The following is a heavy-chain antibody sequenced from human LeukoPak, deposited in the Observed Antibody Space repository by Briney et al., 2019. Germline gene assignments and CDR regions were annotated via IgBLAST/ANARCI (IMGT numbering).Heavy chain of an antibody. V-gene: IGHV4-38-2*02. CDR1: GYSISSGYY. CDR2: IFHTGST. D-gene: IGHD6-13*01. Sequence: SETLSLTCTVSGYSISSGYYWAWIRQPPGKGLEWIGSIFHTGSTYHNPSLKSRVTISVDTSKNQFSLKLSSVTAADTAVYYCARVSYSSSWYYHYMDVWGKGTTVTVSS. J-gene: IGHJ6*03. CDR3: ARVSYSSSWYYHYMDV.